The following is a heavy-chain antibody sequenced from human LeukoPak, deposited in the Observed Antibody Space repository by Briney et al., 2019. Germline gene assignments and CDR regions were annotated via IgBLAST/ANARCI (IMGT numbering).Heavy chain of an antibody. D-gene: IGHD2-21*02. V-gene: IGHV4-59*10. Sequence: SETLSLTCAVYGGSFSGYYWSWIRQPAGKGLEWIGRIYTSGTTNYNPSLKSRVTISVDTSKNQFSLKLTSVTAADTAVYYCARGGYCGGDCFFYYWGQGTLVTVSS. CDR3: ARGGYCGGDCFFYY. CDR2: IYTSGTT. CDR1: GGSFSGYY. J-gene: IGHJ4*02.